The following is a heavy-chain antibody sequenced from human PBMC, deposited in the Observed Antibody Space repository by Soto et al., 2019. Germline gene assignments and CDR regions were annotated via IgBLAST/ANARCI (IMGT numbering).Heavy chain of an antibody. CDR3: VRRSPEDAFDI. Sequence: TLSLTCAVSGGSIISDGYSWGWIRQPPGKGLQWIGHIYEGGNTYYTPSLESRVAISTDKSKNQFSLRLSSVTAADTAVYYCVRRSPEDAFDIWGQGTMVTV. CDR1: GGSIISDGYS. J-gene: IGHJ3*02. V-gene: IGHV4-30-2*01. CDR2: IYEGGNT.